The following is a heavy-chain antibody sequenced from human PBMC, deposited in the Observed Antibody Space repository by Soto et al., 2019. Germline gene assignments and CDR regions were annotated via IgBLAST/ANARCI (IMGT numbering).Heavy chain of an antibody. CDR3: AKEYSSVSRGSFDY. CDR1: GFTFTNYA. D-gene: IGHD5-18*01. CDR2: ITGGGGRT. Sequence: EVHRLEFGGGLVQPGGSLRLSCAASGFTFTNYAMNWVRQAPGKGLEWVSGITGGGGRTFYADSVKGRFTISRDNSKNTVYLQMNNVRADDTAVYYCAKEYSSVSRGSFDYWGQGALVTVSS. J-gene: IGHJ4*02. V-gene: IGHV3-23*01.